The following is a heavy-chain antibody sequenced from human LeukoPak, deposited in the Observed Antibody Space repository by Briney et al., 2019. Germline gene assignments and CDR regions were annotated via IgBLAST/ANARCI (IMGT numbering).Heavy chain of an antibody. CDR1: GFTFNNYA. Sequence: PGGSLRLSCAASGFTFNNYAMSWVRQAPGKGLEWVSAISSSGSSTYYADSVKGRFTISRDNSKNTLYLQMNSLRAEDTAAYYCARGAYGDYDYWGQRTLVTVSS. CDR2: ISSSGSST. V-gene: IGHV3-23*01. D-gene: IGHD4-17*01. CDR3: ARGAYGDYDY. J-gene: IGHJ4*02.